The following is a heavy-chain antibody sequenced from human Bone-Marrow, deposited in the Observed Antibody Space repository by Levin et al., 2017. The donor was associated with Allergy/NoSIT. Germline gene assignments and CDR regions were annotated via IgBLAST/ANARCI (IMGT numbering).Heavy chain of an antibody. J-gene: IGHJ2*01. CDR1: GGSFLTSY. CDR3: ARSSKSYYDTSGHYWYFDL. Sequence: SQTLSLTCTVSGGSFLTSYWSWIRQPPGKGLEWIAYAYYSGTTTYNPSLESRVSISLDTSKNLFSLKLDSVTAADTAVYYCARSSKSYYDTSGHYWYFDLGGRGTLATVSS. CDR2: AYYSGTT. D-gene: IGHD3-22*01. V-gene: IGHV4-59*01.